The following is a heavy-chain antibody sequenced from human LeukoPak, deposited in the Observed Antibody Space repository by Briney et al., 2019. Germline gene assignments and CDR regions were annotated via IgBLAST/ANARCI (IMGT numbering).Heavy chain of an antibody. V-gene: IGHV3-74*01. D-gene: IGHD4/OR15-4a*01. Sequence: GGSLRLSCAASGVTFSSYWMHWVRQAPGKGLVWVSRINSDGSSTSYADSVKGRFTISRDNAKNSLFLQMHSLRAEDTAVYYCATDDYGAFDYWGQGTLVTVSS. CDR3: ATDDYGAFDY. CDR1: GVTFSSYW. J-gene: IGHJ4*02. CDR2: INSDGSST.